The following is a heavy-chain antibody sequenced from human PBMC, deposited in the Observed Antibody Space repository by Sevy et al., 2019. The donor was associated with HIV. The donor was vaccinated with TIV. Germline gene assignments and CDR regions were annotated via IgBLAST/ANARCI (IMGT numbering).Heavy chain of an antibody. V-gene: IGHV3-11*06. Sequence: GGSLRLSCTASGFTFSDYYMSWIRQAPGKGLEWVSDISTSSNYINYADSGKDRFTISRHNAKNSLYLQMNSLRSEETAVYFCARVRYNYGQHYFDYWGQGTLVTVSS. CDR2: ISTSSNYI. D-gene: IGHD5-18*01. J-gene: IGHJ4*02. CDR3: ARVRYNYGQHYFDY. CDR1: GFTFSDYY.